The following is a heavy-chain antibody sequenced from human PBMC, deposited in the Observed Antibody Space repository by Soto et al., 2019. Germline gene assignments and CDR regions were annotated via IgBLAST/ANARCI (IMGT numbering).Heavy chain of an antibody. CDR1: GFTFSTSG. V-gene: IGHV3-30*18. D-gene: IGHD6-13*01. Sequence: QVQMVESGGGVLQPGTSLRLSCATSGFTFSTSGMHWVRQAPGKGLEWVAMISHDGSVTYYTDSVQGRFTISRDTPKNTLYLQMNSLRDEDTAIYYCAKDWGSSGWYNWFDPWGQGTRVTVS. J-gene: IGHJ5*02. CDR3: AKDWGSSGWYNWFDP. CDR2: ISHDGSVT.